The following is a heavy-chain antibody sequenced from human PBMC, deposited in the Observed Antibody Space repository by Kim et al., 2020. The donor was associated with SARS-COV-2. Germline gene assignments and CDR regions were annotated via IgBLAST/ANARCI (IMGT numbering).Heavy chain of an antibody. Sequence: GGSLRLSCAASGFTFSSYGMHWVRQAPGKGLEWVAVIWYDGSNKYYADSVKGRFTISRDNSKNTLCLQMNSLRAEDTAVYYCARDDLNCGGDCYDYWGQGTLVTVSS. CDR1: GFTFSSYG. CDR2: IWYDGSNK. D-gene: IGHD2-21*01. J-gene: IGHJ4*02. V-gene: IGHV3-33*01. CDR3: ARDDLNCGGDCYDY.